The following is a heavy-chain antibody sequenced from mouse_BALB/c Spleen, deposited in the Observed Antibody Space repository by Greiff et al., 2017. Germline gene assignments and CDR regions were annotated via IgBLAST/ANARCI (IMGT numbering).Heavy chain of an antibody. V-gene: IGHV1-7*01. Sequence: VQLQQSGAELAKPGASVKMSCTASGYTFTSYWMHWVKQRPGQGLEWIGYINPSTGYTEYNQKFKDKATLTADKSSSTAYMQLSSLTSEDSAVYYCASSGRYDHAMDYWGQGTSVTVSS. CDR1: GYTFTSYW. CDR3: ASSGRYDHAMDY. J-gene: IGHJ4*01. CDR2: INPSTGYT. D-gene: IGHD2-14*01.